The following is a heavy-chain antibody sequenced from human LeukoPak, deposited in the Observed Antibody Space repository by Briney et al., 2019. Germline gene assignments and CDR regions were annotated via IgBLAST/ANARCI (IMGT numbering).Heavy chain of an antibody. CDR3: AKDQPHCSGGSCYFDY. CDR2: IWYDGSNK. V-gene: IGHV3-33*06. D-gene: IGHD2-15*01. J-gene: IGHJ4*02. CDR1: GFTFSSYG. Sequence: PGGSLRLSCAASGFTFSSYGMHWVRQAPGKGLEWVAVIWYDGSNKYYADSVKGRFTISRDNSKNTLYLQMNSLRAEDTAVYYCAKDQPHCSGGSCYFDYWGQGTLVTVSS.